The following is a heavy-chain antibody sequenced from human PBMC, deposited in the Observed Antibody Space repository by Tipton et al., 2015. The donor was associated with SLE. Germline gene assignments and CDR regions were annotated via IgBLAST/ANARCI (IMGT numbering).Heavy chain of an antibody. CDR1: GFTFSSHS. Sequence: GSLRLSCAASGFTFSSHSMNWVRQAPGKGLKWVSSITTTSTSIYYAFSVKGRFTISRDNARNSLFLQMNSLRAEDTAIYYCARVRRHGYNYGAFDIWGQGTMVTVSS. CDR2: ITTTSTSI. CDR3: ARVRRHGYNYGAFDI. V-gene: IGHV3-21*01. D-gene: IGHD5-24*01. J-gene: IGHJ3*02.